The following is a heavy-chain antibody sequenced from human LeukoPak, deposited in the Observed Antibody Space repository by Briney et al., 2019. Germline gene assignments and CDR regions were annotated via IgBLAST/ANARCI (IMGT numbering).Heavy chain of an antibody. D-gene: IGHD3-9*01. CDR2: ISSSGSTI. Sequence: GGSLRLSCAASGFTFSDYYMSWIRQAPGKGLEWVSYISSSGSTIYYADSVKGRFTISRDNAKNSLYLQMNSLRAEDTAVYYCARGDDILTEDPYGMDVWGQGTTVTVSS. CDR3: ARGDDILTEDPYGMDV. CDR1: GFTFSDYY. V-gene: IGHV3-11*04. J-gene: IGHJ6*02.